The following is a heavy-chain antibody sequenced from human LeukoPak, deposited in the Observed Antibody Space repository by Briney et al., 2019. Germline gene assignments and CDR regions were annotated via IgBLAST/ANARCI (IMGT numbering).Heavy chain of an antibody. CDR2: IKQDGSEK. CDR3: ATGRRLPY. Sequence: PGGSLRLSCAASGLTFSDYWMTWVRQAPGKGLEWVANIKQDGSEKHYVESVKGRFTISRGNAKNSLYLQMNSLRAEDTAVYYCATGRRLPYWGQGTLVTVSS. V-gene: IGHV3-7*01. J-gene: IGHJ4*02. CDR1: GLTFSDYW.